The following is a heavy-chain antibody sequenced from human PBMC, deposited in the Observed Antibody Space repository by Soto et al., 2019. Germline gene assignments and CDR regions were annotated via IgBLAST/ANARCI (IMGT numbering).Heavy chain of an antibody. D-gene: IGHD3-10*01. CDR2: IYHSGST. Sequence: QVQLQESGPGLVKPSGTLSLTCAVSGGSISSSNWWSWVRQPPGKGLEWIGEIYHSGSTNYNPSLKRRTTIPVDTSKNQCPLKLSCVPAAGTAVYYCAGPYYYGSGKWGMDVWGRGCTVTASS. CDR3: AGPYYYGSGKWGMDV. J-gene: IGHJ6*02. V-gene: IGHV4-4*02. CDR1: GGSISSSNW.